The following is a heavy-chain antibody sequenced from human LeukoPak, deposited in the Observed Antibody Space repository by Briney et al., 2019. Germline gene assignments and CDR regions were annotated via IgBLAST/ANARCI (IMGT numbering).Heavy chain of an antibody. CDR2: IYPGDSDT. V-gene: IGHV5-51*01. D-gene: IGHD2-2*03. Sequence: GESLKISCKGSGYSFTSYWIGWVRQMPGKGLEWMGIIYPGDSDTRYSPSFQGQVTISADKSISTAYLQWSSLKASDTAMYYCARIGYCSNTSCSPGRFDYWGQGTLVIVSS. CDR3: ARIGYCSNTSCSPGRFDY. CDR1: GYSFTSYW. J-gene: IGHJ4*02.